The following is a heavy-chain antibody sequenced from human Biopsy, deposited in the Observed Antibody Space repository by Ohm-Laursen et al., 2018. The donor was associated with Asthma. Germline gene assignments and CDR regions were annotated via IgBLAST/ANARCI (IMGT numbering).Heavy chain of an antibody. D-gene: IGHD1-1*01. J-gene: IGHJ3*02. CDR3: VRDGTDDAFDI. CDR1: GFTFSSFG. Sequence: SLRLSCTASGFTFSSFGMHWVRQAPGKGLEWVGVISKDASTQDYADSVKGRFTMARDNSKNTLDLQMNSLREGDTAVYYCVRDGTDDAFDIWGQGTVVSVSS. CDR2: ISKDASTQ. V-gene: IGHV3-30*03.